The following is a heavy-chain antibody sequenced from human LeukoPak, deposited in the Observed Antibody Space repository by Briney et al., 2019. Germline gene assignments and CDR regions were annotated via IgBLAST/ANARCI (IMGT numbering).Heavy chain of an antibody. D-gene: IGHD3-22*01. CDR3: ARGNHQRYLSTNYYDSSGYYDYFDY. CDR1: GGSFSGYY. J-gene: IGHJ4*02. CDR2: INHNGST. Sequence: SETLSLTCAVYGGSFSGYYWSWIRQPPGKGLEWIGGINHNGSTNYNPSIKSRVTTSVDTSNNKFCLKLSSVTAADTAVYYCARGNHQRYLSTNYYDSSGYYDYFDYWGQGTLVTVSA. V-gene: IGHV4-34*01.